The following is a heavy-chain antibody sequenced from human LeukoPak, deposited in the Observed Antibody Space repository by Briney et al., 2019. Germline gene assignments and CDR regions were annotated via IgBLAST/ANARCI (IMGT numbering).Heavy chain of an antibody. CDR2: INHSGST. D-gene: IGHD6-13*01. V-gene: IGHV4-34*01. Sequence: SETLSLTCAVYGGTFSGYYWSWIRQPPGKGLEWIGEINHSGSTNYNPSLKSRVTISVDTSKNQFSLKLSSVTAADTAVYYCARVSLSSSWPFDYWGQGTLVTVSS. J-gene: IGHJ4*02. CDR3: ARVSLSSSWPFDY. CDR1: GGTFSGYY.